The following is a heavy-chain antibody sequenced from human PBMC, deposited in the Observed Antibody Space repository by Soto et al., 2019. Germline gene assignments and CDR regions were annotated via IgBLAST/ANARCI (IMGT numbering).Heavy chain of an antibody. CDR1: GFTFTSSA. CDR3: AADPGEYCSGGSCAPDY. D-gene: IGHD2-15*01. V-gene: IGHV1-58*02. Sequence: SVKVSCKASGFTFTSSAMQWGRQARGQRLEWIGWIVVGSGNTNYAQKFQERVTITRDMSTSTAYMELSSLRSEDTAVYYCAADPGEYCSGGSCAPDYWGQGTLVTVSS. CDR2: IVVGSGNT. J-gene: IGHJ4*02.